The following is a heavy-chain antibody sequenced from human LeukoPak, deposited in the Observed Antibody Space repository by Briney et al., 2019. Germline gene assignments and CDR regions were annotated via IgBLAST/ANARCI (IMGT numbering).Heavy chain of an antibody. CDR3: ARDLFPSIAAPVGFDY. V-gene: IGHV3-30*04. CDR1: GFTFSSYA. CDR2: ISYDGSNK. J-gene: IGHJ4*02. Sequence: GGSLRLSCAASGFTFSSYAMHWVRQAPGKGLEWAAVISYDGSNKYYADSVKGRFTISRDNSKNTLYLQMNSLRAEDTAVYYCARDLFPSIAAPVGFDYWGQGTLVTVSS. D-gene: IGHD6-6*01.